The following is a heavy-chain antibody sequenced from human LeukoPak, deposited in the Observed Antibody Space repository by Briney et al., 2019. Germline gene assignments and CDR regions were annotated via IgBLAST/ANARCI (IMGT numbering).Heavy chain of an antibody. J-gene: IGHJ4*02. CDR2: ISGSGGST. Sequence: GGSLRLSCAASGFTFSSYGMSWVRRAPGKGLEWVSAISGSGGSTYYADSVNGRFTISRDNSKNTLYLQMNSLRAEDTAVYYCAKELGFGELFVDYWGQGTLVTVSS. CDR3: AKELGFGELFVDY. CDR1: GFTFSSYG. D-gene: IGHD3-10*01. V-gene: IGHV3-23*01.